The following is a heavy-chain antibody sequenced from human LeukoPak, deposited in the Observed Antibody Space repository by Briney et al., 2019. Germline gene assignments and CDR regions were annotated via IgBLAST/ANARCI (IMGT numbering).Heavy chain of an antibody. V-gene: IGHV1-24*01. Sequence: ASVKVSCKVSGYTLTELSMHWVRQAPGKGLEWMGGFDPEDGETIYAQKFQGRVTMTEDTSTDTAYMELNSLRAEDTAVYYCARFAFSGYYDYYFDYWGQGTLVTVSS. D-gene: IGHD3-22*01. CDR1: GYTLTELS. CDR2: FDPEDGET. CDR3: ARFAFSGYYDYYFDY. J-gene: IGHJ4*02.